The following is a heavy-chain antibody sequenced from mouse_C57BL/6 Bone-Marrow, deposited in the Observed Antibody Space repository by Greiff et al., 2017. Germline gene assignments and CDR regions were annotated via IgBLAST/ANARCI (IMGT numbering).Heavy chain of an antibody. CDR3: AREGAYYSNYDY. CDR1: GYSITSGYY. J-gene: IGHJ2*01. Sequence: EVKLMESGPGLVKPSQSLSLTCSVTGYSITSGYYWNWIRQFPGNKLEWMGYVSFDGSNNYNPSLKNRISITRYTSKNQFFLKLNSVTTEDTATYYCAREGAYYSNYDYWGQGTTLTVSS. CDR2: VSFDGSN. D-gene: IGHD2-5*01. V-gene: IGHV3-6*01.